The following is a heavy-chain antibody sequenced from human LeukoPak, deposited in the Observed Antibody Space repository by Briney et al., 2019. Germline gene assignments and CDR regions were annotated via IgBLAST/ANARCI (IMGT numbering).Heavy chain of an antibody. CDR1: GFTFSSYA. J-gene: IGHJ3*02. CDR3: ATYYYDSSGYYYSDGFDI. D-gene: IGHD3-22*01. V-gene: IGHV3-7*01. CDR2: IKQDGSEK. Sequence: PGGSLRLSCAASGFTFSSYAMSWVRQAPGKGLEWVANIKQDGSEKYYVDSVKGRFTISRDNAKNSLYLQMNSLRAEDTAVYYCATYYYDSSGYYYSDGFDIWGQGTMVTVSS.